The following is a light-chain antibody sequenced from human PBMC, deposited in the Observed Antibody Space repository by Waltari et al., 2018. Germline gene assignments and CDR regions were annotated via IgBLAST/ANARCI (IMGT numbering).Light chain of an antibody. Sequence: QSALAQPASVSGSPGQSITISCTGTDSDIGAYNYVSWYQQHPGIAPKLLLSDVSDRPSGVSDRFSGSKSGKTAALTSAGLQPEDAADYYCSSYTRRNTVIFGGGTKLTVV. CDR3: SSYTRRNTVI. V-gene: IGLV2-14*03. CDR2: DVS. J-gene: IGLJ2*01. CDR1: DSDIGAYNY.